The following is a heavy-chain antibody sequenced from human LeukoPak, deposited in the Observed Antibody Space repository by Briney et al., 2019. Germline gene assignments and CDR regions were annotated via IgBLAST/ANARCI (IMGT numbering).Heavy chain of an antibody. CDR3: ARDRRYCSSTSCLPSWFDP. Sequence: GASVKVSCKSSGYTFTRYAMNWVRQAPGQGLEWMGWIDTHTGNPTYAQGFTGRFVFSLDTSVSTAYLQISSLKAEDTAVYYCARDRRYCSSTSCLPSWFDPWGQGTLVTVSS. J-gene: IGHJ5*02. D-gene: IGHD2-2*01. CDR1: GYTFTRYA. CDR2: IDTHTGNP. V-gene: IGHV7-4-1*02.